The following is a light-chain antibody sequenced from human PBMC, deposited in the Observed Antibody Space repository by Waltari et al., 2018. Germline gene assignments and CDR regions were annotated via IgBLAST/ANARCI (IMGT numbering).Light chain of an antibody. CDR1: HSVREY. CDR3: QQRISWPLT. V-gene: IGKV3-11*01. CDR2: DAS. Sequence: EIVLTQSPATLSLSPGHRATLSCRASHSVREYLAWYQQRPGQAPRLLIYDASNRATGVPARFSGTGYETDFTLTINNLEPEDFAVYYCQQRISWPLTFGGGSKVEIK. J-gene: IGKJ4*01.